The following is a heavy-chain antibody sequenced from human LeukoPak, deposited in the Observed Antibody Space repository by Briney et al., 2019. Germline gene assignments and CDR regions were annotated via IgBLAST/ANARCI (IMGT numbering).Heavy chain of an antibody. D-gene: IGHD6-13*01. CDR1: GYTFTSYD. CDR2: MNPNSGNT. J-gene: IGHJ4*02. CDR3: ARGAGDSSSWLHSFDY. Sequence: ASVKVSCKASGYTFTSYDINWVRQATGQGLEWMGWMNPNSGNTGYAQKFQGRVTMTRNTSISTAYMELSRLRSDDTAVYYCARGAGDSSSWLHSFDYWGQGTLVTVSS. V-gene: IGHV1-8*01.